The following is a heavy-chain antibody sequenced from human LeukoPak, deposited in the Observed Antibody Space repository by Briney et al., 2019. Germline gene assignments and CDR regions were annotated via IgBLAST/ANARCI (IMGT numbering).Heavy chain of an antibody. CDR2: INPDGRVR. CDR3: ARSLRLGELSLTDFDY. CDR1: GFTFSSYW. V-gene: IGHV3-7*01. D-gene: IGHD3-16*02. Sequence: PGGSLRLSCAASGFTFSSYWMTWVRQAPGKGLQWVANINPDGRVRDYVDSVKGRFTISRDNAKNSLYLQMNSLRAEDTAVYYCARSLRLGELSLTDFDYWGQGTLVTVSS. J-gene: IGHJ4*02.